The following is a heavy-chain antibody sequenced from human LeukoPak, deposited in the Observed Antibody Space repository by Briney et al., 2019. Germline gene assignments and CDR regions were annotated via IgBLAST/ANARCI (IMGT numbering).Heavy chain of an antibody. V-gene: IGHV4-59*01. Sequence: SETLSLTCTVSGGSISSYYWSWIRQPPGKGLEWIGYIYYSGSTNYNPSLKSRVTISVDTSKNQFSLKLSSVTAADTAVYYCARDGIYGSGSYYYPDAFDIWGQGTMVTVSS. D-gene: IGHD3-10*01. J-gene: IGHJ3*02. CDR3: ARDGIYGSGSYYYPDAFDI. CDR2: IYYSGST. CDR1: GGSISSYY.